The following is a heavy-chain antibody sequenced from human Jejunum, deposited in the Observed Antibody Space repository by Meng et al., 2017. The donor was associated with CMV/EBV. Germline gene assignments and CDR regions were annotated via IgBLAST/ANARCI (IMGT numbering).Heavy chain of an antibody. CDR1: RGSISSRSYY. CDR2: IYYSGST. CDR3: ASPLGILGIVDL. D-gene: IGHD7-27*01. V-gene: IGHV4-39*01. Sequence: QQSGHGRWQLSGTLSLTGTVSRGSISSRSYYWGWIRQPPGKGLEWIGSIYYSGSTYYNPSLKSRVTISVDTSKNQFSLKLSSVTAADTAVYYCASPLGILGIVDLWGRGTLVTVSS. J-gene: IGHJ2*01.